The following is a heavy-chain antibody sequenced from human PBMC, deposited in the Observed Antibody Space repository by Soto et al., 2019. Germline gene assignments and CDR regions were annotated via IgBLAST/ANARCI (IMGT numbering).Heavy chain of an antibody. CDR1: GYTFANYA. V-gene: IGHV1-3*04. J-gene: IGHJ5*02. D-gene: IGHD3-16*01. CDR3: AREGALGGPNWFDP. CDR2: INTGNART. Sequence: QVQLVQSGAEVKKPGASVKLSCKASGYTFANYALHWLRQAPGQRLEWMGWINTGNARTQYSQTSQDRITITRDTSATTAYMELGSLASEDTAVYYCAREGALGGPNWFDPWGQGTLVTVSS.